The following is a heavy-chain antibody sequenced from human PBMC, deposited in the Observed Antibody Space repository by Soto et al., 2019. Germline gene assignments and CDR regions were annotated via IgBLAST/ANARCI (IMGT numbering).Heavy chain of an antibody. J-gene: IGHJ4*02. Sequence: ASVKVSCKASGFTFSRFGISWVRQAPGQGLEWMGWISGSNCATNYAQKFQDRISMTTDTAKTTAYLELRSLRSDDTAVYYCARLYSSGWLRGYSDYWGQGALVTVSS. CDR1: GFTFSRFG. CDR3: ARLYSSGWLRGYSDY. V-gene: IGHV1-18*01. CDR2: ISGSNCAT. D-gene: IGHD6-19*01.